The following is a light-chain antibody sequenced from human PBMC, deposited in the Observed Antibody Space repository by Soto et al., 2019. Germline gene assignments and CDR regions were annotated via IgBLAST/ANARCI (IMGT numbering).Light chain of an antibody. J-gene: IGKJ2*01. CDR1: QSISSY. CDR3: QQRYSTSRYT. Sequence: DIQMTQSPSSLSASVGDRVTITCRASQSISSYLNWYQQKPGKAPKLLIYAASSLQSGVPSRFSGSGSGTDFTLTISSLQPEDFATYYCQQRYSTSRYTFGQGTKLEIK. V-gene: IGKV1-39*01. CDR2: AAS.